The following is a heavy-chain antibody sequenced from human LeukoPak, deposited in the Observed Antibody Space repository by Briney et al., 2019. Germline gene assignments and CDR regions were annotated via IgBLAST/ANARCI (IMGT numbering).Heavy chain of an antibody. D-gene: IGHD6-13*01. CDR3: ARGRSSSWANWFDP. V-gene: IGHV1-8*01. CDR1: GYTFTSYD. CDR2: MNPNSGNT. J-gene: IGHJ5*02. Sequence: GASVKVSCKASGYTFTSYDINWVRQATGQGLEWMGWMNPNSGNTGYAQKFQGRVTMTRNTSISTAYMELSSLRSEDTVVYYCARGRSSSWANWFDPWGQGTLVTVSS.